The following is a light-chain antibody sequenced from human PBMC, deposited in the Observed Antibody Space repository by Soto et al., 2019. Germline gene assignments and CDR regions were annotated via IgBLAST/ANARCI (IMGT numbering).Light chain of an antibody. J-gene: IGKJ4*01. CDR2: AAS. CDR3: LQDYNYPLT. V-gene: IGKV1-6*01. CDR1: QAIRND. Sequence: AIQMTQSPSSLSASIGDRVTITCRASQAIRNDLSWFQQKPGKAPKLLISAASSLHSGVPSRFSGSGSGTDFTLTISSLQPEDSATYYCLQDYNYPLTFGGGTKVEIK.